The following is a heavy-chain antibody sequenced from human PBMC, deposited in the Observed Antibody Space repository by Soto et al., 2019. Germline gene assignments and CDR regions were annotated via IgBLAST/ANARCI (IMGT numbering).Heavy chain of an antibody. CDR2: INHSGST. CDR1: GGSFRGYY. CDR3: ARQPYYYYDSSGYYYHGYYGMDV. Sequence: SETQSHTCAVYGGSFRGYYWSSILQPPTKILERIGEINHSGSTNYTPSLKSRVTISVDTSKNQFSLKLSSVTAADTAVYYCARQPYYYYDSSGYYYHGYYGMDVWGQGTTVTVSS. V-gene: IGHV4-34*01. D-gene: IGHD3-22*01. J-gene: IGHJ6*02.